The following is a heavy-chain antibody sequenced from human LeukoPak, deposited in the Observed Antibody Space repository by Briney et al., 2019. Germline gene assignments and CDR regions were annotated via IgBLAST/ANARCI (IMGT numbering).Heavy chain of an antibody. CDR2: SIPILCIA. J-gene: IGHJ5*02. CDR3: ARALSHRGGGQQLVRWFAP. Sequence: GASVKVSCKASGVTFSSYAIIWVRQAPGQGLEWRGESIPILCIANYAQKFQGRVTITPDKSTSTAYMELRSLRPEDTAVYYCARALSHRGGGQQLVRWFAPWGQGTLVTVSS. CDR1: GVTFSSYA. V-gene: IGHV1-69*04. D-gene: IGHD6-13*01.